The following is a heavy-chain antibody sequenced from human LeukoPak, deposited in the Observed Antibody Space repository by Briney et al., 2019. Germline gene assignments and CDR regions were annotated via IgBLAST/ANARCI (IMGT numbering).Heavy chain of an antibody. CDR2: ISSSSSTI. CDR3: ARDQAAAGTAWFDP. CDR1: GFTFSTYS. D-gene: IGHD6-13*01. V-gene: IGHV3-48*01. J-gene: IGHJ5*02. Sequence: GGSLRLSCAASGFTFSTYSMNWVRQAPGKGLEWVSYISSSSSTIYYADSVKGRFTISRDNAKNSLYLQMNSLRAEDTAVYYCARDQAAAGTAWFDPWGQGTLVTVSS.